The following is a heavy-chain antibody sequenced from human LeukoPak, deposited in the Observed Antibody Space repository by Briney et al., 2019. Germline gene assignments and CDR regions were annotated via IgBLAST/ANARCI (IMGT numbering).Heavy chain of an antibody. CDR1: GFTFSSYA. D-gene: IGHD3-10*01. Sequence: PGGSLRLSCAASGFTFSSYAMHWVRQAPGKGLEWVSAISGNGITTYYADSVKGRFTVSRDDSKNTQYLQMNSLRAEDTALYYCARIAMLRGVTHMDVWGKGTTVTISS. CDR3: ARIAMLRGVTHMDV. J-gene: IGHJ6*03. V-gene: IGHV3-23*01. CDR2: ISGNGITT.